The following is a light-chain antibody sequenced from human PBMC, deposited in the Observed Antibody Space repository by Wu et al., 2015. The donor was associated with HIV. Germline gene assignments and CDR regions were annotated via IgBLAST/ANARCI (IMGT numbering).Light chain of an antibody. V-gene: IGKV3-15*01. CDR1: YDIGSN. CDR2: RAS. Sequence: EVVMTQSPATLSVSPGDRATLSCRADYDIGSNLAWYQQKPGQSPRLLIYRASTRATGFPARFSGTGSGTDFTLTISNLQSEDVAFYYCQQYGQWPHSFGQGTKLQIK. CDR3: QQYGQWPHS. J-gene: IGKJ2*03.